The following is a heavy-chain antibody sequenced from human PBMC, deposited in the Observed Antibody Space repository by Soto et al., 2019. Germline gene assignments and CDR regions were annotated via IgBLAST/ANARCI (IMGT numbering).Heavy chain of an antibody. V-gene: IGHV4-30-4*01. J-gene: IGHJ4*02. D-gene: IGHD2-15*01. CDR3: ATMGTPATGLYYFDF. Sequence: QVQLQESGPGLVKPSQTPSLTCTVSGGSISSGNYYWSWIRQPPGKGLEWIGFISYSGSAHYNPSLKSRVNMSVDTSKKQFSLNLSFVTAADTAVYYCATMGTPATGLYYFDFWGQGTLFTVSS. CDR1: GGSISSGNYY. CDR2: ISYSGSA.